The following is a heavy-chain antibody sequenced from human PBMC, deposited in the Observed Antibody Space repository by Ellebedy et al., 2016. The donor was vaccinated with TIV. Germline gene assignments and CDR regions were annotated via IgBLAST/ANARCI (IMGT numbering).Heavy chain of an antibody. CDR3: TRGRGSSSWLGNY. CDR2: ISGWTGTSTTI. V-gene: IGHV3-48*02. CDR1: GFTFSRYS. D-gene: IGHD6-13*01. J-gene: IGHJ4*02. Sequence: PGRSLRLSCAASGFTFSRYSMNWVRQAPGKGPEWVSFISGWTGTSTTIYYADSVKGRFTISRDNAKNSLYLQMNSLRDEDTAVYYCTRGRGSSSWLGNYWGQGALVTVSS.